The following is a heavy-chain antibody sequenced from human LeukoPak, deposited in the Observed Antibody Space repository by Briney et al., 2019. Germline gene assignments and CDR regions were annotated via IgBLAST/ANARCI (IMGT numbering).Heavy chain of an antibody. V-gene: IGHV1-3*01. CDR2: TNAGNGNT. CDR3: QRTAYDLLTGYFDAFDI. CDR1: GYTFTSYA. Sequence: ASVKVSCKASGYTFTSYALHWVRQAPGQRLECMGLTNAGNGNTKYSKKFQCRVTITMDTAASTAYMDLSSMRSEESVLFFKQRTAYDLLTGYFDAFDIWGQGTMVTVSS. D-gene: IGHD3-9*01. J-gene: IGHJ3*02.